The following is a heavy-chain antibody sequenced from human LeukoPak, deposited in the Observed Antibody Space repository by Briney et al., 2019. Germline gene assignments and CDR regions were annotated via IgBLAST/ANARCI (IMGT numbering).Heavy chain of an antibody. V-gene: IGHV4-39*01. CDR1: GGSISSSSYY. D-gene: IGHD3-22*01. CDR3: ARLDSSGYQVGY. CDR2: IYYSGST. J-gene: IGHJ4*02. Sequence: SETLSLTCTVSGGSISSSSYYWGWIRQPPGKGLEWIGSIYYSGSTYYNPSLKSRVTISVDTSKNQFSLKLSSVTAADTAVYYCARLDSSGYQVGYWGQGTLVTVSS.